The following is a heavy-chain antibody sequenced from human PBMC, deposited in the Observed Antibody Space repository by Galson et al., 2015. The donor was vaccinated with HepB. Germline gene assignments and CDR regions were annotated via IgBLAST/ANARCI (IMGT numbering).Heavy chain of an antibody. V-gene: IGHV3-30-3*01. D-gene: IGHD6-19*01. J-gene: IGHJ4*02. CDR2: ISYDGSNK. CDR3: VVAVAGTTPFDY. Sequence: SLRLSCAASGFTFSSYAMHWVRQAPGKGLEWVAVISYDGSNKYYADSVKGRFTISRDNSKNTLYLQMNSLRAEDTAVYYCVVAVAGTTPFDYGGQGTLVTVSS. CDR1: GFTFSSYA.